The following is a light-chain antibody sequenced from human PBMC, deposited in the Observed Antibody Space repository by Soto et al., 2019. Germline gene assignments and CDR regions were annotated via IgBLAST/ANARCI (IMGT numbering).Light chain of an antibody. CDR1: QGLVDNDGNTY. V-gene: IGKV2-30*01. J-gene: IGKJ1*01. Sequence: DCLITQSPLCLPVRPRQKPSSSCRSIQGLVDNDGNTYLNWFQQRPGQSPRRLIYKVSNRDSGVPDRFSGSGSGTDFTLKISRVEPEDVGVYSCMQSTHWPPTFGQGTKVDIK. CDR2: KVS. CDR3: MQSTHWPPT.